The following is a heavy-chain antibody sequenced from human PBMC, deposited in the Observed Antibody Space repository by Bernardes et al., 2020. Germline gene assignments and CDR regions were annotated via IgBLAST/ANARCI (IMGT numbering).Heavy chain of an antibody. V-gene: IGHV3-33*01. CDR1: GFTFSSYA. D-gene: IGHD3-22*01. CDR2: IWYDGSNK. J-gene: IGHJ5*02. CDR3: ATVDISGYYYGA. Sequence: GGSLRLSCAASGFTFSSYAMHWVRQAPGKGLEWVAVIWYDGSNKYYADSVKGRFTISRDNSKNTLYLQMNSLRAEDTAVYYCATVDISGYYYGAWGQGTLVTASS.